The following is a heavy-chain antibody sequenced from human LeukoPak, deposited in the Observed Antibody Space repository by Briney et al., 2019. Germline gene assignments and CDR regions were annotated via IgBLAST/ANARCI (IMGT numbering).Heavy chain of an antibody. V-gene: IGHV4-59*12. CDR3: ARGEREMATIY. CDR2: IYYSGST. CDR1: GGSISSYY. J-gene: IGHJ4*02. D-gene: IGHD5-24*01. Sequence: SETLSLTCTVSGGSISSYYWSWIRQPPGKGLEWIGYIYYSGSTNYNPSLKSRVTISVDTSKNQFSLKLSSVTAADTAVYYCARGEREMATIYWGQGTLVTVSS.